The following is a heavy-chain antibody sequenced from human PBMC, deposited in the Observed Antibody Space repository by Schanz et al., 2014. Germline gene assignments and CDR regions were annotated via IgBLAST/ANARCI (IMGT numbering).Heavy chain of an antibody. V-gene: IGHV3-33*03. CDR2: TWYEGSNK. CDR3: VKRGRMFRGAIIIGGRHFAF. Sequence: QVQLVESGGGVVQPGRCLRLSSAAPGFTFSHYCLHWVRQPPGQRLALVAVTWYEGSNKYYGDAVKGRFTISRDNSRNTLFLHMNSMRAEDAAVSFYVKRGRMFRGAIIIGGRHFAFWGQGTLVTVSS. CDR1: GFTFSHYC. D-gene: IGHD3-10*01. J-gene: IGHJ4*02.